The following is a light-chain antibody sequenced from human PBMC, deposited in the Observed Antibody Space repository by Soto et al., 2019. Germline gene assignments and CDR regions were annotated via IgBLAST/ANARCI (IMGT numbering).Light chain of an antibody. V-gene: IGLV2-8*01. CDR1: SSDVGGYNY. CDR2: EVN. Sequence: QSALTQPPSASGSPGQSFTISCTGTSSDVGGYNYVSWFQQHPGKAPKLIIHEVNQRPSGVPDRFSGSKSGNTASLTVSGLQAEDEGTYYCSSYGGYNNVVFGTGTQLTVL. J-gene: IGLJ7*01. CDR3: SSYGGYNNVV.